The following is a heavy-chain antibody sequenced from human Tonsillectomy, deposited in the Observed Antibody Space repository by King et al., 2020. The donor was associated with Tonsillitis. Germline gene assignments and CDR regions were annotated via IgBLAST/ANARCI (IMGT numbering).Heavy chain of an antibody. V-gene: IGHV4-4*07. Sequence: LQLQESGPGLVRPSETLSLTCAVSGGSISGHYWSWIRQPAGKGLEWIGRIYSSGSTNYKPSLRSRVTMSLDTPKNQFSLKMSSLTAADTAIYYCAREQEPLSGSGSYYKVSFDMWGQGTTVIVSS. CDR2: IYSSGST. CDR3: AREQEPLSGSGSYYKVSFDM. CDR1: GGSISGHY. D-gene: IGHD3-10*01. J-gene: IGHJ3*02.